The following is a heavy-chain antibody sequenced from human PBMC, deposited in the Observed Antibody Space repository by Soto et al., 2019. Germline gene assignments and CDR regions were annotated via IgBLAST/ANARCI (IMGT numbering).Heavy chain of an antibody. CDR2: ISYDGSNK. V-gene: IGHV3-30-3*01. CDR3: ARDHGRSRLPSYYYYYGMDV. Sequence: QVQLVESGGGVVQPGRSLRLSCAASGFTFSSYAMHWVRQAPGKGLEWVAVISYDGSNKYYADSVKGRFTISRDNSKNTLYLQMNSLRAEDTAVYYCARDHGRSRLPSYYYYYGMDVWGQGTTVTVSS. J-gene: IGHJ6*02. D-gene: IGHD2-15*01. CDR1: GFTFSSYA.